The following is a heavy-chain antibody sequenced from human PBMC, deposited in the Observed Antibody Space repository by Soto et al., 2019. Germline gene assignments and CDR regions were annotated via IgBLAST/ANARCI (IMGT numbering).Heavy chain of an antibody. D-gene: IGHD2-8*02. Sequence: AASVKVSCKASGGTFSSYAISWVRQAPGQGLEWMGGIIPIFGTANYAQKFQGRVTITADESTSTAYMELSSLRSKDTAVYYCARASLAPNLWTGVHALTNWFDPWGQGTLVTISS. J-gene: IGHJ5*02. V-gene: IGHV1-69*13. CDR3: ARASLAPNLWTGVHALTNWFDP. CDR2: IIPIFGTA. CDR1: GGTFSSYA.